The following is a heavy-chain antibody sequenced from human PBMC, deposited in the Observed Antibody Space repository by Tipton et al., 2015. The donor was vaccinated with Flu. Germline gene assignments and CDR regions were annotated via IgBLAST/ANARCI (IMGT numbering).Heavy chain of an antibody. CDR1: GFIFSDYE. D-gene: IGHD3-10*01. CDR3: ARAPRESDAFDV. V-gene: IGHV3-48*03. CDR2: VSNTGHTI. J-gene: IGHJ3*01. Sequence: GSLRLSCAASGFIFSDYEMNWVRQAPGKGLEWISYVSNTGHTIYYTDSVRGRFTISRDNAKKSVHLQMNSLRAEDTALYYCARAPRESDAFDVWGQGTVVTVSS.